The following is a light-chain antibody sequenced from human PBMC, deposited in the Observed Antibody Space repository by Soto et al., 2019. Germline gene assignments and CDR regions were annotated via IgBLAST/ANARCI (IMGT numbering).Light chain of an antibody. J-gene: IGLJ2*01. CDR3: QSYDSSLSGVV. V-gene: IGLV1-40*01. CDR2: GNS. CDR1: SSNIGAGYD. Sequence: QSVLTQPPSVSGAPGQRVTISCTGSSSNIGAGYDVHWYQQLPGTDPKRLIYGNSNRPSGVPDRFSGSKSGTSASLDITGLQAEDEADYYCQSYDSSLSGVVFGGGTKVTV.